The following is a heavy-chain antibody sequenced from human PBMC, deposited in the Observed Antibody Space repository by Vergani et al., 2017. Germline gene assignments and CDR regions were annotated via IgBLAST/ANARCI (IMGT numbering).Heavy chain of an antibody. CDR2: VFHSGST. J-gene: IGHJ4*02. CDR3: VRRNNVVRETDYFDY. CDR1: GYSISSGYY. Sequence: QVQLQESGPGLVKPSETLSLTCTVSGYSISSGYYWGWIRQPPGKGLEWIATVFHSGSTYYNPSLRRRVTMSVETSKNQFSLELSTLTAADTAVYYCVRRNNVVRETDYFDYWGQGILVTVSS. V-gene: IGHV4-38-2*02. D-gene: IGHD3-10*01.